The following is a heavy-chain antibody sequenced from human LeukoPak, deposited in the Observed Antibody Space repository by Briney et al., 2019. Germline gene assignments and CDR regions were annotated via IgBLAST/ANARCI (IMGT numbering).Heavy chain of an antibody. CDR1: GFTVSSNY. J-gene: IGHJ3*02. V-gene: IGHV3-53*01. Sequence: AGSLTLSCAASGFTVSSNYMSWVRQAPGKGLEWVSVIYSGGSTYYADSVKCRFTISRDNSKNTLYLQMNSLRAEDTAVYYCARDRPYYYDSSGYWDDAFDIWGQGTMVIVSS. D-gene: IGHD3-22*01. CDR3: ARDRPYYYDSSGYWDDAFDI. CDR2: IYSGGST.